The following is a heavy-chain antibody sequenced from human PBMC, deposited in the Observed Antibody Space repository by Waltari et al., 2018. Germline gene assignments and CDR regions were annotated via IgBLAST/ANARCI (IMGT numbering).Heavy chain of an antibody. CDR1: GGSFSGYY. CDR3: ARGRRGNPYYYGSGSYYSSYYYYGMDV. Sequence: QVQLQQWGAGLLKPSETLSLTCAVYGGSFSGYYWSWIRQPPGKGLEWLGEINHSGSTNYNPSLKSRVTISVDTSKNQFSLKLSSVTAADTAVYYCARGRRGNPYYYGSGSYYSSYYYYGMDVWGQGTTVTVSS. V-gene: IGHV4-34*01. D-gene: IGHD3-10*01. J-gene: IGHJ6*02. CDR2: INHSGST.